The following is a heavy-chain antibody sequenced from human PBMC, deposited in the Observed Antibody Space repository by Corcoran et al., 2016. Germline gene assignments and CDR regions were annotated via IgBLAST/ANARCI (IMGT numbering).Heavy chain of an antibody. J-gene: IGHJ6*02. CDR3: TSQGGSGSFGYYYYYYGMDV. CDR2: IRSKANSYAT. V-gene: IGHV3-73*02. Sequence: EVQLVESGGGLVQPGGSLKLSCAASGFTFSGSAMHWVRQASGKGLEWVGRIRSKANSYATAYAASVKDRFTISRDDSKNTAYLQMNSLKTGDMAVDCGTSQGGSGSFGYYYYYYGMDVWGQGTTVTVSS. D-gene: IGHD3-10*01. CDR1: GFTFSGSA.